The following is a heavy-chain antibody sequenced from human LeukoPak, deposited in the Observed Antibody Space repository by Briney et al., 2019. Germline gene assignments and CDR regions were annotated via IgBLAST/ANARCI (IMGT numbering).Heavy chain of an antibody. CDR1: GFTFSSYW. V-gene: IGHV3-7*01. Sequence: PGGSLRLSCAAPGFTFSSYWMSWVRQAPGKGLEWVANIKQDGSEKYYVDSVKGRFSISRDNAKNSLFLQMNSLRAEDTAVYYCARDLLLIDHYFDYWGQGTLVTVSS. CDR3: ARDLLLIDHYFDY. CDR2: IKQDGSEK. J-gene: IGHJ4*02.